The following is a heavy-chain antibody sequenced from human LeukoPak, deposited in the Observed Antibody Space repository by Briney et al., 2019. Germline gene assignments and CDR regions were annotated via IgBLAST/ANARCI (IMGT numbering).Heavy chain of an antibody. V-gene: IGHV3-30*02. CDR1: GFTFNKYG. CDR2: IRYDGSNK. J-gene: IGHJ4*02. CDR3: AKRSGHNYGYFDY. D-gene: IGHD5-18*01. Sequence: GGSLRLSCAASGFTFNKYGMHWVRQAPGKGLEWVAFIRYDGSNKYYADSVKGRFTISRDNSKNTLSLQMNSLRGEDTAVYYCAKRSGHNYGYFDYWGQGILVTVSS.